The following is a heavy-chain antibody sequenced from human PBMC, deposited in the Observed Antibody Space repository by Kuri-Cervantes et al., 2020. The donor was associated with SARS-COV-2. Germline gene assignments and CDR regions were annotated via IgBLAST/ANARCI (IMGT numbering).Heavy chain of an antibody. CDR1: GGSISSYY. J-gene: IGHJ1*01. D-gene: IGHD2-15*01. CDR2: INHSGST. V-gene: IGHV4-34*01. Sequence: GSLRLSCTVSGGSISSYYRSWVRQPPGKGLEWIGEINHSGSTNYNPSLKSRVSISVDTSKNQFSLKLSSVTAADTAVYYCARALRGWPALKYFQHWGQGTLVTVSS. CDR3: ARALRGWPALKYFQH.